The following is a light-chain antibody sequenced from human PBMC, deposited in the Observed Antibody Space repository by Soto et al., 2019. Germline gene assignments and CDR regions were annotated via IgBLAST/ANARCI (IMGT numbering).Light chain of an antibody. CDR1: QSVSSN. J-gene: IGKJ5*01. CDR2: GAS. V-gene: IGKV3-15*01. CDR3: QQYGSSPIT. Sequence: EILMTQSPSTLSVSAGEIATLSRRASQSVSSNLAWYQQKPGQAPRLLIYGASIRATGIPARFSGSGSGTEFTLTISRLEPEDFALYYCQQYGSSPITFGQGTRLEIK.